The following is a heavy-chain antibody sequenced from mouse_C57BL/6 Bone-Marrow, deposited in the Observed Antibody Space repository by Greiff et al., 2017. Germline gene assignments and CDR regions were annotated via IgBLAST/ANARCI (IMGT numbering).Heavy chain of an antibody. V-gene: IGHV1-59*01. CDR2: IDPSDSYT. CDR1: GYTFTSYW. J-gene: IGHJ4*01. Sequence: VQLQQPGAELVRPGTSVKLSCKASGYTFTSYWMHWVKQRPGQGLEWIGVIDPSDSYTNYNQKFKGKATLTVATSSSTAYMQLSSLTSEDSAVYYCAREELYYGNFYAMDYWGQGTSVTVSS. CDR3: AREELYYGNFYAMDY. D-gene: IGHD2-1*01.